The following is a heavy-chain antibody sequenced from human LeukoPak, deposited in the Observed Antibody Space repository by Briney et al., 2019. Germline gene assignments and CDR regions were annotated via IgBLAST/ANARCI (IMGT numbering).Heavy chain of an antibody. V-gene: IGHV3-30*04. D-gene: IGHD3-16*02. Sequence: GRSLRLSCAASGFTFSSYAMHWVRQAPGKGLEWVAVISYDGSNKYYADSVKGRFTISRDNSKNTLYLQMNSLRAEDTAAYYCARDGMITFGGVIVAYYFDYWGQGTLVTVSS. CDR1: GFTFSSYA. CDR3: ARDGMITFGGVIVAYYFDY. CDR2: ISYDGSNK. J-gene: IGHJ4*02.